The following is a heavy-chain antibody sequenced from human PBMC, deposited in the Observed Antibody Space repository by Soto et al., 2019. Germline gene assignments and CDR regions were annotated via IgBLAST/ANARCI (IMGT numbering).Heavy chain of an antibody. D-gene: IGHD4-17*01. CDR3: ARDVSSDTTGFRGYDL. CDR1: GGTVSSYA. V-gene: IGHV1-69*01. CDR2: FIPIFVSA. J-gene: IGHJ4*02. Sequence: QLHLVQSGAEVKKAGSSVKVSCKASGGTVSSYAITWVRQAPGKGLEWMGVFIPIFVSAHYAPKFQGRITITAEEYTSTAYMELRGLTSEDTAIYYCARDVSSDTTGFRGYDLWGQGTQVTVSS.